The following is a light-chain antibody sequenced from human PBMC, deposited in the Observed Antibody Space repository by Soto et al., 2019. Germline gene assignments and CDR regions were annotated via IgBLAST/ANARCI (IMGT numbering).Light chain of an antibody. CDR3: MQTLQTPAP. V-gene: IGKV2-28*01. J-gene: IGKJ2*01. CDR1: QSLLHSNGYKY. CDR2: LGS. Sequence: DIVMTQSPLSLPVTPGEPASISCRSSQSLLHSNGYKYVDWYLQKPGQSPQLLIYLGSNRASGVTDRFSGSGSGTDFTLKISRVEAEDVGVYYCMQTLQTPAPFGQGTKLEIK.